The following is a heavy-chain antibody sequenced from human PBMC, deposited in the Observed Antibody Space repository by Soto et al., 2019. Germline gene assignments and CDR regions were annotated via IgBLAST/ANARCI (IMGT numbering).Heavy chain of an antibody. J-gene: IGHJ5*02. D-gene: IGHD3-3*01. CDR3: AGGGDFGSGYPRARRFDP. Sequence: QVQLVQSGAEVTKPGASVKVSCKASGYTFTGYYMHWVRQAPGQGLEWMGWINPNSGGTNYAQKLQGGVTMTRDTAISTAYRERSRLRSADTAVYHCAGGGDFGSGYPRARRFDPRGQGALVTVSS. CDR2: INPNSGGT. CDR1: GYTFTGYY. V-gene: IGHV1-2*02.